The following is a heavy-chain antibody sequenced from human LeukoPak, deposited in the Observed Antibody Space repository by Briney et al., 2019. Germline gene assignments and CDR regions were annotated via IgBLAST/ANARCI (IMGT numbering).Heavy chain of an antibody. D-gene: IGHD3-22*01. CDR3: ARGPIDNSFEY. J-gene: IGHJ4*02. CDR2: VNQSGGT. Sequence: SETLSLTCTVYGGSFSAYYWSWIRQPPGKGLEWIGEVNQSGGTNYNPALKSRVTISRDTSKNQISLKLSSVTAADTAVYYCARGPIDNSFEYWGQGTLVTVSS. V-gene: IGHV4-34*01. CDR1: GGSFSAYY.